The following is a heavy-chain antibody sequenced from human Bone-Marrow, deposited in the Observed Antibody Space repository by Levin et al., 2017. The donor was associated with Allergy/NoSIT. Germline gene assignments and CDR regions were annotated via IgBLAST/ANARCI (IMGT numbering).Heavy chain of an antibody. V-gene: IGHV3-33*01. CDR3: ARAEGWGDGYVWGNYREFDY. CDR1: GFTLSSYG. J-gene: IGHJ4*02. CDR2: IWYDGSSE. D-gene: IGHD3-16*02. Sequence: PGGSLRLSCVVSGFTLSSYGMHWVRQAPGKGLEWVALIWYDGSSEYYADSVKDRFTISRDNDKNTLYLQMNSLRAEDTAVYYCARAEGWGDGYVWGNYREFDYWGQGTLVTVSS.